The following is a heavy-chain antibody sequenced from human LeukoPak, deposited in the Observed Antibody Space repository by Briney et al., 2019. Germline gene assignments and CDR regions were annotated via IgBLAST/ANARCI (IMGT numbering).Heavy chain of an antibody. CDR1: GFTFDDYA. V-gene: IGHV3-43*02. D-gene: IGHD2-21*02. Sequence: GGSLRLSCAASGFTFDDYAMHWVRQAPGKGLEWVSLISGDGGSTYYADSVKGRSTISRDNSKNSLYLQMNSLRTEDTALYYCANRVVVTVYDAFDIWGQGTMVTVSS. CDR2: ISGDGGST. CDR3: ANRVVVTVYDAFDI. J-gene: IGHJ3*02.